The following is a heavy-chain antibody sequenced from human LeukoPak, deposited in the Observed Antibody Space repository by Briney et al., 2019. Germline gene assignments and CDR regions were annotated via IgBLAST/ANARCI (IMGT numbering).Heavy chain of an antibody. J-gene: IGHJ4*02. D-gene: IGHD1-7*01. CDR3: ARLDGITGTTDDY. CDR2: ISSSSSYI. CDR1: GFPFSSYS. Sequence: GGSLRLSCAASGFPFSSYSMNWVRQAPGKGLEWVSSISSSSSYIYYADSVKGRFTISRDNAKNSLYLQMNSLRAEDTAVYYCARLDGITGTTDDYWGQGTLVTVSS. V-gene: IGHV3-21*01.